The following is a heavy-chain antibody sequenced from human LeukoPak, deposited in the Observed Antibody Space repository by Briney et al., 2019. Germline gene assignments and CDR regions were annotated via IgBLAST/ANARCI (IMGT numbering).Heavy chain of an antibody. D-gene: IGHD1-7*01. CDR2: INPSGGST. Sequence: GASVKVSCKASGYTFTSYYMHWVRQAPGQGLEWMGIINPSGGSTSYAQKFQGRVTMTRDTSTCTVYMELSSLRSEDTAVYYCARDAVAWALELRYYYGMDVWGQGTTVTVSS. J-gene: IGHJ6*02. V-gene: IGHV1-46*01. CDR1: GYTFTSYY. CDR3: ARDAVAWALELRYYYGMDV.